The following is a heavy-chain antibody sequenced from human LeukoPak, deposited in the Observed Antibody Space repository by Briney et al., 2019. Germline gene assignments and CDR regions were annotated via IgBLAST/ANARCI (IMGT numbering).Heavy chain of an antibody. CDR2: IYYSGST. J-gene: IGHJ4*02. CDR1: GGSFSGYY. CDR3: ARDLLEWELLVGRVFDY. D-gene: IGHD1-26*01. Sequence: SETLSLTCAVYGGSFSGYYWGWIRQPPGKGLEWIGSIYYSGSTYYNPSLKSRVTISVDASKNQFSLKLSSVTAADTAVYYCARDLLEWELLVGRVFDYWGQGTLVTVSS. V-gene: IGHV4-34*01.